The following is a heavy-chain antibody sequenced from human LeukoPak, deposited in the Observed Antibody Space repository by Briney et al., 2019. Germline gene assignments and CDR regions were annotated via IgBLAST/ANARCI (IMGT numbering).Heavy chain of an antibody. V-gene: IGHV3-23*01. J-gene: IGHJ4*02. CDR3: ARGGDYVWYFDY. CDR2: TVGGGDGT. Sequence: GGSLRLSCAASGFTFSNTSMSWVRQAPGKGLEWVAVTVGGGDGTYYADSVKGRFTISRDNSNNTLYLQMNSLRAEDTAVYYCARGGDYVWYFDYWGQGTLVTVSS. D-gene: IGHD4-17*01. CDR1: GFTFSNTS.